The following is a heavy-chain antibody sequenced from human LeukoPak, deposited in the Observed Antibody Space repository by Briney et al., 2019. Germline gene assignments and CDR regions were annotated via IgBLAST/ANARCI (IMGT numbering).Heavy chain of an antibody. CDR1: GCTFSSYE. Sequence: GGSLRLSCAASGCTFSSYEMNWVRQAPAKGLEGVSYISSSGSTIYYADSVKGRFTISRDNAKNSLYLQMNSLTAEDTAVYSCARDLRGSSWGQGTLVTVSS. D-gene: IGHD5-12*01. CDR3: ARDLRGSS. V-gene: IGHV3-48*03. J-gene: IGHJ5*02. CDR2: ISSSGSTI.